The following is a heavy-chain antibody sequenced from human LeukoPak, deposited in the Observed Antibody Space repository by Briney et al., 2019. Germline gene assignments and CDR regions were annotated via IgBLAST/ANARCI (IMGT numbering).Heavy chain of an antibody. CDR1: GYTFTGYY. D-gene: IGHD2/OR15-2a*01. Sequence: GASVKVSCKASGYTFTGYYMHWVRQAPGQGLEGMGWINPNSGGTNYAQKFQGRVTMTRDTSISTAYMELSRLRSDDTAVYYCARGKRYNNQSKYRNTYYFDYWGQGTLVTVSS. J-gene: IGHJ4*02. CDR3: ARGKRYNNQSKYRNTYYFDY. V-gene: IGHV1-2*02. CDR2: INPNSGGT.